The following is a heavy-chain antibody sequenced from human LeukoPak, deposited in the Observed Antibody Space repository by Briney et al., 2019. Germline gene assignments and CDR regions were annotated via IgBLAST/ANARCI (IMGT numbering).Heavy chain of an antibody. CDR3: ARGLHYNILTGGMDV. CDR1: GGSFNGYY. Sequence: SETLSLTCAVYGGSFNGYYWTWIRQSPEKGLEWIGEMSHTGATNYNPSLKSRVTVSVDTSKKQFSLNLRSVTAADTAVYYCARGLHYNILTGGMDVWGQGTTVIVSS. CDR2: MSHTGAT. D-gene: IGHD3-9*01. V-gene: IGHV4-34*01. J-gene: IGHJ6*02.